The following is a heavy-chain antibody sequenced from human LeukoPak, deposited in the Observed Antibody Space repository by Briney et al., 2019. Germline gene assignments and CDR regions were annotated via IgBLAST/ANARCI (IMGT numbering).Heavy chain of an antibody. Sequence: KPSGTLSLTCTVSGGPISNYYWSWIRQPAGKGLEWIGRIYTTGSTNYNPSLKSRVTMSVDTSKNQFSLKLSSVTAADTAVYYCARQYSSSWYMFAFDIWGQGTMVTVSS. J-gene: IGHJ3*02. CDR3: ARQYSSSWYMFAFDI. V-gene: IGHV4-4*07. D-gene: IGHD6-13*01. CDR1: GGPISNYY. CDR2: IYTTGST.